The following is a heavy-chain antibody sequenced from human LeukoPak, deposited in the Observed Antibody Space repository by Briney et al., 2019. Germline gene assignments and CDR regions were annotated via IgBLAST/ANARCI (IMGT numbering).Heavy chain of an antibody. CDR3: ARAVGTRAGDYFDY. V-gene: IGHV1-18*04. CDR1: GYTFSGYY. CDR2: ISAYNGNT. Sequence: ASVKVSFKASGYTFSGYYMHWVRQAPGQGLEWMGWISAYNGNTNYAQELQGRVTMTTDTSTSTAYMELRGLRSDDTAVYYCARAVGTRAGDYFDYWGQGTLVTVSS. J-gene: IGHJ4*02. D-gene: IGHD1-7*01.